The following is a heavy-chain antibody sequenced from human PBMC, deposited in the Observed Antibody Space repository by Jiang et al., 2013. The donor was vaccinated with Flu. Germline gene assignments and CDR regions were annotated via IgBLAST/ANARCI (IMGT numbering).Heavy chain of an antibody. V-gene: IGHV3-30*03. D-gene: IGHD1-26*01. J-gene: IGHJ4*02. Sequence: RSLRLSCVASGFSISTYGMHWVRQAPGKGLEWVAVISFDGNNDYYVDSVKGRFAISRDTSKNTLYLQMNSLRTEDTAVYYCATVGADDYWGQGTLVTVSS. CDR1: GFSISTYG. CDR3: ATVGADDY. CDR2: ISFDGNND.